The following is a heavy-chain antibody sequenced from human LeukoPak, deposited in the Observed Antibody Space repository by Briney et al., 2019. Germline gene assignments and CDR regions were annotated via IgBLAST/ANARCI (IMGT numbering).Heavy chain of an antibody. D-gene: IGHD3-9*01. V-gene: IGHV3-53*04. CDR1: GFTVNSNY. CDR3: ARDKDYDILAGYYYFDY. CDR2: IYSGGNT. Sequence: GESLRLSCAASGFTVNSNYMTWVRQAPGKGLEWVSVIYSGGNTYYADSVKGRFTISRHNSKNTLYLQMNSLRTEDTAIYYCARDKDYDILAGYYYFDYWGQGTLVTVSS. J-gene: IGHJ4*02.